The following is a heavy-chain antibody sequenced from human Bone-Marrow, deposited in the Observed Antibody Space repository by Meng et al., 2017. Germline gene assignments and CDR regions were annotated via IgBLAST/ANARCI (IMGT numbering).Heavy chain of an antibody. D-gene: IGHD5-18*01. Sequence: SETLSLTCTVSGGSISSGSYYWSWIRQPAGKGLEWIGRIYTSGSTNYNPSLKSRVTISVDTSKNQFSLKLSSVTAADTAVYYCASSLGTAVDYWDQGTLVTVSS. CDR3: ASSLGTAVDY. CDR1: GGSISSGSYY. CDR2: IYTSGST. V-gene: IGHV4-61*02. J-gene: IGHJ4*02.